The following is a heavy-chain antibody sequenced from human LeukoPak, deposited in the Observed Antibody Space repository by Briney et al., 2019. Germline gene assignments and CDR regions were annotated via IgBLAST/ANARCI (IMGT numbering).Heavy chain of an antibody. CDR3: ARRLTTVTKFDHYYGMDV. V-gene: IGHV1-69*13. J-gene: IGHJ6*02. Sequence: SVKVSSKASGGTFSSYAISWVRQAPGQGLEWMGGIIPIFGTANYAQKFQGRVTITADESTSTAYMELSSLRSEDTAIYYCARRLTTVTKFDHYYGMDVWGQGTTVTVSS. CDR2: IIPIFGTA. D-gene: IGHD4-11*01. CDR1: GGTFSSYA.